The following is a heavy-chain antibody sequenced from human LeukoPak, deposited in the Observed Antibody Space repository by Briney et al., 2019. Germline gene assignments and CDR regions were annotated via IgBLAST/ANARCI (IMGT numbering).Heavy chain of an antibody. D-gene: IGHD6-13*01. CDR1: GGSISSYF. J-gene: IGHJ5*02. CDR2: IYYSGST. V-gene: IGHV4-59*01. Sequence: PSETLSLTCTVSGGSISSYFWSWIRQPPGKGLEWIGYIYYSGSTNYNPSLKSRVTISVDTSKNQFSLKLSSVTAADTAVYYCARGCSAGTPHNWFDPWGQGTLVTVSS. CDR3: ARGCSAGTPHNWFDP.